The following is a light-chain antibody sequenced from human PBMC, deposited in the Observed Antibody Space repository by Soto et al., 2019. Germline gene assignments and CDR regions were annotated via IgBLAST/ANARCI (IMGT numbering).Light chain of an antibody. V-gene: IGKV3-15*01. J-gene: IGKJ1*01. CDR1: QSVSSN. CDR2: GAS. Sequence: EIWMTQSPATLSVSPWEIATLSCSASQSVSSNLAWYQQKPGRAPRLLIYGASTRANGIPARFRGSGSGTEFTLTISSLRSEDSAIYYCQQYFEWPPMTFGQGTKVDIK. CDR3: QQYFEWPPMT.